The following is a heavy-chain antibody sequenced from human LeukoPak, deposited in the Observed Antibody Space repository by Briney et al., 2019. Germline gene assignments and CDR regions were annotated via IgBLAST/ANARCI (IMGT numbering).Heavy chain of an antibody. J-gene: IGHJ5*02. Sequence: ASVKVSCKASGYTFTGYYMHWVRQAPGQGLEWMGWINPNSGGTNYAQKFQGRVTMTRDTSISTAYMELSRLRSDDTAVYYCARVTMVRGVIPSRWFDPWGQGTLVTVSS. D-gene: IGHD3-10*01. CDR1: GYTFTGYY. CDR2: INPNSGGT. CDR3: ARVTMVRGVIPSRWFDP. V-gene: IGHV1-2*02.